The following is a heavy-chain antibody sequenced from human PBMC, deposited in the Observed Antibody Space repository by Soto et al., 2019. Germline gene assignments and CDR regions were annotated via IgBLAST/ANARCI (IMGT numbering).Heavy chain of an antibody. V-gene: IGHV3-21*01. CDR3: ARDPSDLWEPDQYFQR. CDR1: GFTFSSYS. J-gene: IGHJ1*01. Sequence: PGGSLRLSCAASGFTFSSYSMNWVRQAQGKGLEWVSSINSRSSYIYYADSVKGRFTISRDNAKNSLYLQMNSLRGEDTAVYYCARDPSDLWEPDQYFQRWGQGTRVTVSS. CDR2: INSRSSYI. D-gene: IGHD1-26*01.